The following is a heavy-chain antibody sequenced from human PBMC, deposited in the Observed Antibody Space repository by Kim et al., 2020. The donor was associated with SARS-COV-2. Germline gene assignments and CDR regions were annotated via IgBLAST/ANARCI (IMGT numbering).Heavy chain of an antibody. J-gene: IGHJ3*02. CDR3: AGFEGSTGFFDI. D-gene: IGHD3-16*01. CDR2: IYYSGST. CDR1: GGSISSYY. V-gene: IGHV4-59*08. Sequence: SETLSLTCTVSGGSISSYYWRWIRQPPGKGLEWIGYIYYSGSTNYNPSLQSRFTISVDTSKNQFSLKLSSVTTADTAVYYCAGFEGSTGFFDIWGQGTMVTVSS.